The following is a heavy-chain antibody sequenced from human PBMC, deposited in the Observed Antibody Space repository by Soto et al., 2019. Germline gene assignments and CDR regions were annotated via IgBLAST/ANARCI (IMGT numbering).Heavy chain of an antibody. V-gene: IGHV3-11*01. CDR2: ISSSGSTI. CDR3: ARDGPHYDILTGYYDDAFDI. Sequence: QVQLVESGGGLVKPGGSLRLSCAASGFTFSDYYMSWIRQAPGKGLEWVSYISSSGSTIYYADSVKGRFTISRDNAKNSLYLQMNSLRAEDTAVYYCARDGPHYDILTGYYDDAFDIWCQGTMVTVSS. D-gene: IGHD3-9*01. CDR1: GFTFSDYY. J-gene: IGHJ3*02.